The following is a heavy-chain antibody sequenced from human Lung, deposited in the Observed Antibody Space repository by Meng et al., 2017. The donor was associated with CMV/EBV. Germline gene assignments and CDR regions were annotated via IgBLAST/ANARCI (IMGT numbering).Heavy chain of an antibody. CDR1: GFTSSSYG. Sequence: SXAASGFTSSSYGMHWVRQAPGKGLEWVAFIRYDGSNKYYADSVKGRFTISRDNSKNTLYLQMNSLRAEDTAVYYCAKGGDYDSSGDYWGRGTLVTVSS. D-gene: IGHD3-22*01. V-gene: IGHV3-30*02. CDR3: AKGGDYDSSGDY. J-gene: IGHJ4*02. CDR2: IRYDGSNK.